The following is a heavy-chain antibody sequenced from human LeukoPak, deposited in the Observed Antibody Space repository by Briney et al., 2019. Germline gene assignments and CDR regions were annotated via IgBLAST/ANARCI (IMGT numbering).Heavy chain of an antibody. V-gene: IGHV3-23*01. CDR1: GFTFSNYG. Sequence: GGSLRLSCAASGFTFSNYGMSWVRQTPGKGLDWFSTISGDGGSTYYADSVKGRFTISRDNSKNTVYLQMNSLRVEDTAVYYCAKWVRGGSRWYYNEYWGQGIVVTVSS. D-gene: IGHD6-13*01. CDR3: AKWVRGGSRWYYNEY. CDR2: ISGDGGST. J-gene: IGHJ4*02.